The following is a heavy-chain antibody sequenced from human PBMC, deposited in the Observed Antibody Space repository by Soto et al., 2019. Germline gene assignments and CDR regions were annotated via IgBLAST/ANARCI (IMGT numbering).Heavy chain of an antibody. J-gene: IGHJ4*02. Sequence: DVQLVESGGGLVQPGRSLRLSCAASGFTFDDYVMHWVRQAPGKGLEWVSGISWNSGTIAYAGSVKGRFTISRDNAKNSLYLQMNTLRAEDTAFYYCAKDYRMTTVTDGEFDYWGQGTLVTVSS. CDR2: ISWNSGTI. V-gene: IGHV3-9*01. CDR1: GFTFDDYV. D-gene: IGHD4-17*01. CDR3: AKDYRMTTVTDGEFDY.